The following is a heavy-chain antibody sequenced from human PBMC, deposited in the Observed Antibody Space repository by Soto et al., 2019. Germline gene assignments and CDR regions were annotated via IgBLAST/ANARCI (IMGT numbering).Heavy chain of an antibody. V-gene: IGHV2-5*02. CDR2: IYWDDDT. D-gene: IGHD1-20*01. Sequence: QITLKESGPTVVKPTQTLTLTCTFSGFSLTNDGVGVGWIRQPPGKAPEWLALIYWDDDTRYSPSLRSRLTITKDSSKNQVVLTMTTMDPVDTATYFCAHSSLHYKKWFDPWGQGTLVTVSS. J-gene: IGHJ5*02. CDR1: GFSLTNDGVG. CDR3: AHSSLHYKKWFDP.